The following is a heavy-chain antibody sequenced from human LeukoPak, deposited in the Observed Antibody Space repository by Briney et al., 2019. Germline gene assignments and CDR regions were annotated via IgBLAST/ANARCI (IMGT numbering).Heavy chain of an antibody. V-gene: IGHV3-74*01. D-gene: IGHD4-23*01. J-gene: IGHJ2*01. CDR1: GFIFSSYW. CDR2: VYTDGTTT. Sequence: GGSLRLSCAASGFIFSSYWMHWVRQVPGKGLVWVSRVYTDGTTTDFADSVKGRFTVSRDNAKNTLYLQMDSLRAEDTAMYYCARSVVSTYWYFDLWGCGTLVTVSS. CDR3: ARSVVSTYWYFDL.